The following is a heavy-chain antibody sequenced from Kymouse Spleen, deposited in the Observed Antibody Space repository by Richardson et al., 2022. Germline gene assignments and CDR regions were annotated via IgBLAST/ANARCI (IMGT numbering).Heavy chain of an antibody. Sequence: EVQLVESGGGLVQPGGSLRLSCAASGFTFSSYSMNWVRQAPGKGLEWVSYISSSSSTIYYADSVKGRFTISRDNAKNSLYLQMNSLRDEDTAVYYCARGGVLRYFDWLSPFDYWGQGTLVTVSS. CDR3: ARGGVLRYFDWLSPFDY. J-gene: IGHJ4*02. CDR2: ISSSSSTI. V-gene: IGHV3-48*02. D-gene: IGHD3-9*01. CDR1: GFTFSSYS.